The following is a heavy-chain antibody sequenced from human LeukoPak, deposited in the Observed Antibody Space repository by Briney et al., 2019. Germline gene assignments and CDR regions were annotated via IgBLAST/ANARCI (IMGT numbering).Heavy chain of an antibody. V-gene: IGHV1-69*04. Sequence: ASVKVSCKASGGTFSSYAISWVRQAPGQGLEWMGRIIPILGIANYAQKFQGRVTITADKSTSTAYMELSSLRSEDTAVYYCARPSKRGIVATISPREVWGQGTLVTVSS. CDR1: GGTFSSYA. CDR2: IIPILGIA. D-gene: IGHD5-12*01. CDR3: ARPSKRGIVATISPREV. J-gene: IGHJ4*02.